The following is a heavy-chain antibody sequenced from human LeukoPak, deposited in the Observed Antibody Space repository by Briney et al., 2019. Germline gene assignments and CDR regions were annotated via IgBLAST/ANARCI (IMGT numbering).Heavy chain of an antibody. D-gene: IGHD3-3*01. CDR2: ISSSSSYM. CDR3: AKRPQYYDFWSGYWGY. V-gene: IGHV3-21*04. J-gene: IGHJ4*02. CDR1: GFTFSSYS. Sequence: GGSLGLSCAASGFTFSSYSMNWVRQAPGKGLEWVSSISSSSSYMHSADSVKGRFTISRDNSKNTLYLQMNSLRAEDTAVYYCAKRPQYYDFWSGYWGYWGQGTLVTVSS.